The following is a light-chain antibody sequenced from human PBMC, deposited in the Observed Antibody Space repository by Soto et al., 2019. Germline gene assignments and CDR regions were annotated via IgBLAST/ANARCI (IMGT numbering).Light chain of an antibody. J-gene: IGKJ2*01. CDR3: QQRCDRPLYA. Sequence: EIVLTQSPATLSLSPGERATLSCRASQSVSTNLAWYQQKPGQAPRVLIYDASDRATGIPARFSGSGSGTDFTLTISSLEPEDFAVYYCQQRCDRPLYAFGQGTKLEIK. CDR2: DAS. V-gene: IGKV3-11*01. CDR1: QSVSTN.